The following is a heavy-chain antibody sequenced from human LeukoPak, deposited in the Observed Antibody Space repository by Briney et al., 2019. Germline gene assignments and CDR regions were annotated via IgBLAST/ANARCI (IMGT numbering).Heavy chain of an antibody. V-gene: IGHV3-66*01. CDR3: ARDNYYGSGSYFGANYYYYGMDV. CDR2: MYSGGSR. CDR1: GFTVSSNY. J-gene: IGHJ6*02. D-gene: IGHD3-10*01. Sequence: GGSLRLSCAASGFTVSSNYMSWVRQAPGKGLEWVSGMYSGGSRYYADSVKGRFTISRDNSKNTLYLQMNSLRAEDTAVYYCARDNYYGSGSYFGANYYYYGMDVWGQGTTVTVSS.